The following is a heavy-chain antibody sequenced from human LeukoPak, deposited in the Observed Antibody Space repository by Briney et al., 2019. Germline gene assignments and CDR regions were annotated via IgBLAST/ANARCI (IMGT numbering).Heavy chain of an antibody. V-gene: IGHV1-3*01. J-gene: IGHJ4*02. CDR2: INAGNGNT. CDR3: ARELRYFDWLPIDYSDY. Sequence: ASVKVSCKASGYTFTSYAMHWVRQAPGQRLEWMGWINAGNGNTKYSQKFQGRVTITRDTSASTAYMELSSLRSEDTAVYYCARELRYFDWLPIDYSDYWGQGTLVTVSS. D-gene: IGHD3-9*01. CDR1: GYTFTSYA.